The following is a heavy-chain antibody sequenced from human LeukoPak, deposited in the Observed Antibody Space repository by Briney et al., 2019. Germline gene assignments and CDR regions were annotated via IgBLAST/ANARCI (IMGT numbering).Heavy chain of an antibody. V-gene: IGHV1-24*01. CDR3: ATGYRSSWYYFDY. J-gene: IGHJ4*02. CDR1: GYTLTGLS. D-gene: IGHD6-13*01. Sequence: ASVKVSCKVSGYTLTGLSTHWVRQAPGKGLEWMGGFDSEDGETIYAQKFQGRVTMTEDTSTDTAYMELSSLRSEDTAVYYCATGYRSSWYYFDYWGQGTLVTVSS. CDR2: FDSEDGET.